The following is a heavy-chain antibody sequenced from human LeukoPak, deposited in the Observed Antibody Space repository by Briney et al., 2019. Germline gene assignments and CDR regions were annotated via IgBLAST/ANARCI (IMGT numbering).Heavy chain of an antibody. CDR2: ISSSSSYI. CDR3: ARDLAAAGTRGLDY. J-gene: IGHJ4*02. V-gene: IGHV3-21*01. CDR1: GFTFSSYS. D-gene: IGHD6-13*01. Sequence: GGSPRLSCAASGFTFSSYSMNWVRQAPGKGLEWVSSISSSSSYIYYADSVKGRFTISRDNAKNSLYLQMNNLRAEDTAVYYCARDLAAAGTRGLDYWGQGTLVTVSS.